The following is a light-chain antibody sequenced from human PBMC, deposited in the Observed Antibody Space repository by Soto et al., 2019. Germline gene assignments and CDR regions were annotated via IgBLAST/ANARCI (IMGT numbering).Light chain of an antibody. CDR2: ATS. Sequence: EIVLTQSPGTLSLSPGDRVTLSCRASQSVSTNYFSWYQQKPGQAPRLLIYATSSRAVGIPNRFSGSGSGTDFTLIISRLEPEDFAMYYCQQYGDYNSPRYSFGQGTRLEI. CDR3: QQYGDYNSPRYS. V-gene: IGKV3-20*01. CDR1: QSVSTNY. J-gene: IGKJ2*03.